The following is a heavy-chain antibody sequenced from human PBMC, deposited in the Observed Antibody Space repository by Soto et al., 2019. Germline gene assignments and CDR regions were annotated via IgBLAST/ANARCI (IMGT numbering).Heavy chain of an antibody. J-gene: IGHJ6*02. CDR2: INPNSGGT. CDR1: GYTFTGYY. Sequence: ASVKVSCKASGYTFTGYYMHWVRQAPGQGLEWMGWINPNSGGTNYAQEFQGRVTMTRDTSISTAYMELSRLRSDDTAVYYCARELDSSSWSPPSYYYGMDVWGQGTTVTVSS. V-gene: IGHV1-2*02. D-gene: IGHD6-13*01. CDR3: ARELDSSSWSPPSYYYGMDV.